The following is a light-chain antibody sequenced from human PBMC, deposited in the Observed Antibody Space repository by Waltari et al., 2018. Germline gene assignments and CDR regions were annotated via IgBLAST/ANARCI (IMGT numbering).Light chain of an antibody. CDR1: SSDAGSYDL. J-gene: IGLJ2*01. V-gene: IGLV2-23*01. CDR3: SSNAGRGIV. CDR2: EGN. Sequence: QSALTQPASVSGSPGQSITVSCTGASSDAGSYDLVCWYQQHPGKAPKLIICEGNKRPSGVSNRFSGFKSGNTASRTIAGLQAEDEAEYYCSSNAGRGIVFGGGTKLTVL.